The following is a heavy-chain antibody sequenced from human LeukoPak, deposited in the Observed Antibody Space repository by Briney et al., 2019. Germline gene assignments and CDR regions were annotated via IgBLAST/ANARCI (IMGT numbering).Heavy chain of an antibody. CDR2: IGGGGRDT. Sequence: GGSLRPSCAASGFTFSTYAMSCVRQAPRKGLEWLSTIGGGGRDTFYADSVKGRFTVSRDNSKNTLYLQMSSLRAEDTAVYFCAKNRGANYYNYYMDVWGKGTTVTVSS. V-gene: IGHV3-23*01. CDR3: AKNRGANYYNYYMDV. J-gene: IGHJ6*03. CDR1: GFTFSTYA. D-gene: IGHD4/OR15-4a*01.